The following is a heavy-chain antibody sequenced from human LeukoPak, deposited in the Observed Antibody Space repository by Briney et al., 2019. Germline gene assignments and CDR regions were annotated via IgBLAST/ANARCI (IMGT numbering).Heavy chain of an antibody. CDR1: GYSFTNYW. D-gene: IGHD3-22*01. Sequence: GESLKISCKGSGYSFTNYWIVWVRQMPGRGLEWMGIIYPGDSDTRYSPSFQGQVTISADKSISTAYLQWSSLKASDTAMYYCARLPAYYEAHWFDPWGQGTLVTVSS. J-gene: IGHJ5*02. CDR2: IYPGDSDT. V-gene: IGHV5-51*01. CDR3: ARLPAYYEAHWFDP.